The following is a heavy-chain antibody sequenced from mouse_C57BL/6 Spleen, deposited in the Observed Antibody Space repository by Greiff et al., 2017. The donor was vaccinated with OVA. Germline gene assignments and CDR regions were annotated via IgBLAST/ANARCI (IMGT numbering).Heavy chain of an antibody. CDR3: ARGGYYGNYVEGPMDY. Sequence: QVQLQQPGAELVKPGASVKLSCKASGYTFTSYWMHWVKQRPGQGLEWIGMIHPNSGSTNYNEKFKSKATLTVDKSSSTAYMQLSSLTSEDSAVYYCARGGYYGNYVEGPMDYWGQGTSVTVSS. V-gene: IGHV1-64*01. CDR1: GYTFTSYW. J-gene: IGHJ4*01. CDR2: IHPNSGST. D-gene: IGHD2-1*01.